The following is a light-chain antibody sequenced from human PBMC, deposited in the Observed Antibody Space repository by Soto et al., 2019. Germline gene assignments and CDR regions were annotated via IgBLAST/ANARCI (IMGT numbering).Light chain of an antibody. J-gene: IGKJ1*01. CDR3: LQDYNYPRT. CDR1: QGITND. Sequence: AIQMTQSPSSLSASVGDRVTITCRASQGITNDLNWYQQKPGKAPKLLIYAASSLQSGVPSRFSGSXXGTXFTLTISSLQPEDFATYYCLQDYNYPRTFGQGTKVEIK. V-gene: IGKV1-6*01. CDR2: AAS.